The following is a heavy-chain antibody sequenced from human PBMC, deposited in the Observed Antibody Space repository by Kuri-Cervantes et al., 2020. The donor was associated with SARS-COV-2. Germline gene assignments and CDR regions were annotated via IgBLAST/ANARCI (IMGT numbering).Heavy chain of an antibody. Sequence: GGSLRLSCAASGFTFSSYGMHWVRQAPGKGLEWVAAIWYDGSNKYYADSVKGRFTISRDNAKNSLYLQMNSLRAEDTAVYYCARDLGYCSSTSCYEGHYMDVWGKGTTVTVSS. V-gene: IGHV3-33*01. CDR1: GFTFSSYG. CDR2: IWYDGSNK. CDR3: ARDLGYCSSTSCYEGHYMDV. D-gene: IGHD2-2*01. J-gene: IGHJ6*03.